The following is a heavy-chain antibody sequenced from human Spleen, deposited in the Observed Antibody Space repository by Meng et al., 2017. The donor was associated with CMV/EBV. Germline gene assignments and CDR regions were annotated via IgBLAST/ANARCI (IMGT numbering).Heavy chain of an antibody. Sequence: ASVKVSCKTSGYTFTAYFIHGVRQAPGQGLEWMGWINPKSGSTNLAQRFQGRVTLTWDTSISTAYMELSRLRSDDTAIYYCARSVPTTIKRVVNPQHFFDFWGHGTQVTVSS. D-gene: IGHD1-26*01. CDR3: ARSVPTTIKRVVNPQHFFDF. CDR1: GYTFTAYF. CDR2: INPKSGST. J-gene: IGHJ4*01. V-gene: IGHV1-2*02.